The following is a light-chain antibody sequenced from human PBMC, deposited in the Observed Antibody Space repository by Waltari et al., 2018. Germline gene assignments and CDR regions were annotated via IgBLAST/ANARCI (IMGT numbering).Light chain of an antibody. CDR2: EVS. CDR3: SSYAGSNNYV. CDR1: SSAVGGYNY. Sequence: QSALTQPPSAFGSPGQSVTISCTGTSSAVGGYNYVSWYQQHPGKAPKLMIYEVSKRPSGVPDRFSGSKSGNTASLTVSGLQAEDEADYYCSSYAGSNNYVFGTGTKVTVL. J-gene: IGLJ1*01. V-gene: IGLV2-8*01.